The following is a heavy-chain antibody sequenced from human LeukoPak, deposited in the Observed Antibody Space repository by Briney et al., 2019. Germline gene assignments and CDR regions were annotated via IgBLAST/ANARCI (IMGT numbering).Heavy chain of an antibody. CDR1: GYTFTSYG. D-gene: IGHD1-7*01. Sequence: ASVKVSCKASGYTFTSYGISWVRQAPGQGLEWMGWLSAYSGNTNYAQKLQGRVTMTTDTSTSTAYMELRSLRSDDTAVYYCARETTEGYYYYYYGMDVWGQGTTVTVSS. J-gene: IGHJ6*02. CDR2: LSAYSGNT. V-gene: IGHV1-18*01. CDR3: ARETTEGYYYYYYGMDV.